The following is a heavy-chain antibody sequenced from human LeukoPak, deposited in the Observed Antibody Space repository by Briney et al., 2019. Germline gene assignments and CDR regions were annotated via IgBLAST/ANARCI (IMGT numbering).Heavy chain of an antibody. Sequence: GGSLRLSCAASGFTFSSFAMHWVRQAPGKGLEWLAVIWFDGSNKYYTDSVKGRFVISRDNSKNTLYLQMNSLRAEDTAVFYCAREVRYRGLTVGYFDYWGQGTLVTVSS. J-gene: IGHJ4*02. CDR1: GFTFSSFA. D-gene: IGHD5-12*01. CDR3: AREVRYRGLTVGYFDY. V-gene: IGHV3-33*08. CDR2: IWFDGSNK.